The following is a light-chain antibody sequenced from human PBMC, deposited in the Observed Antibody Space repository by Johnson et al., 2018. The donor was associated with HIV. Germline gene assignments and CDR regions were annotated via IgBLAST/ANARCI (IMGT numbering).Light chain of an antibody. J-gene: IGLJ1*01. CDR3: GTWDSRLRAYV. Sequence: QSVLTQPPSVSAAPGQKVTISCSGSSSNIGNNYVSWYQQLPGTAPKLLIYENNKRPSGIPDRFSGSSSVTSATLGITGLQTGDEADYYCGTWDSRLRAYVFGSGTKVTVL. CDR2: ENN. CDR1: SSNIGNNY. V-gene: IGLV1-51*02.